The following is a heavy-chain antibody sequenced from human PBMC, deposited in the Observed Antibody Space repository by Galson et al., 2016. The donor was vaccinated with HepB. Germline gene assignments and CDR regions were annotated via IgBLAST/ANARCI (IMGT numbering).Heavy chain of an antibody. Sequence: SVKVSCKASGYTFDRSGVSWVRQAPGQGLEWMGWISAYTGQTNYAQKFQGRVALTTEPSPTTVDMELTSLRFDDTAMYYCATAGEAVAALGFWGQGTLVTVAS. V-gene: IGHV1-18*01. CDR2: ISAYTGQT. CDR3: ATAGEAVAALGF. CDR1: GYTFDRSG. D-gene: IGHD6-19*01. J-gene: IGHJ4*02.